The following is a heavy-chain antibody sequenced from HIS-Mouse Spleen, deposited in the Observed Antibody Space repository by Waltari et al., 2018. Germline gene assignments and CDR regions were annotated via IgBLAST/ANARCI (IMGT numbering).Heavy chain of an antibody. V-gene: IGHV3-33*06. J-gene: IGHJ4*02. CDR1: GFTFSIVG. CDR3: AKGGLMVYAIGDY. D-gene: IGHD2-8*01. CDR2: IWYDGSNK. Sequence: QVQLVESGGGVVQPGRSVRLSCAASGFTFSIVGRHWVEWAPGKGLEWVEVIWYDGSNKYYADSVKGRFTISRDNSKNTLYLQMNSLRAEDTAVYYCAKGGLMVYAIGDYWGQGTLVTVSS.